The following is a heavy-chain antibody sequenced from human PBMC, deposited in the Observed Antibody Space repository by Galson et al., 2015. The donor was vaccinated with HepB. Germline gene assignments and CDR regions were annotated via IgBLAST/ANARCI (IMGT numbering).Heavy chain of an antibody. V-gene: IGHV3-30*18. CDR1: GFTFSSYG. D-gene: IGHD6-19*01. CDR2: ISYDGSNK. J-gene: IGHJ4*02. CDR3: AKDPRSRGYSSGWYDDY. Sequence: SLRLSCAASGFTFSSYGMHWVRQAPGKGLEWVAVISYDGSNKYYADSVKGRFTISRDNSKNTLYLQMNSLRAEDTAVYYCAKDPRSRGYSSGWYDDYWGQGTLVTVSS.